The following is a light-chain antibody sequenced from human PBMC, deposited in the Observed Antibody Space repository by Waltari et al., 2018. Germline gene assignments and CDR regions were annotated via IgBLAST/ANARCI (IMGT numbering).Light chain of an antibody. CDR2: DVS. Sequence: QSALTQPASVSGSPGQSITISCTGTSSDVGTYNYVSWYQQHPGKAPKLMIFDVSIRPSGGSTRFSGSKSGNTASLTISGLQAEDEAAYYCSSYIGSSTLELFGGGTSLTVL. V-gene: IGLV2-14*03. CDR3: SSYIGSSTLEL. J-gene: IGLJ2*01. CDR1: SSDVGTYNY.